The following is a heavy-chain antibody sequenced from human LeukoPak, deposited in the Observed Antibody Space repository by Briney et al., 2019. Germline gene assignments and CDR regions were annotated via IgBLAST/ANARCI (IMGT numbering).Heavy chain of an antibody. V-gene: IGHV4-59*08. CDR1: GDSISSYY. Sequence: SETLSLTCTVSGDSISSYYYTWMRQPPGKGLEWIGYVSRSGSTNYNPSLKSRVAMSLDTSKNQFSLKLSSVTAADTAVYYCTRAPLRSATDHWGQGSLVTVSS. CDR3: TRAPLRSATDH. CDR2: VSRSGST. J-gene: IGHJ4*02. D-gene: IGHD3-10*01.